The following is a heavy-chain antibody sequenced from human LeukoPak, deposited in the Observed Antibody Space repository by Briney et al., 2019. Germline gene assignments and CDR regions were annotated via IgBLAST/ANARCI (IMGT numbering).Heavy chain of an antibody. CDR2: ISYDGSNK. D-gene: IGHD6-6*01. Sequence: GGSLRLSCAASGFTFSTSSMHWVRQAPGKGLEWVAVISYDGSNKYYADSVKGRFTISRDSSKNTLYLQMNSLRAEDTAVYYCAREYSSSSDYWGQGTLVTVSS. CDR3: AREYSSSSDY. V-gene: IGHV3-30-3*01. J-gene: IGHJ4*02. CDR1: GFTFSTSS.